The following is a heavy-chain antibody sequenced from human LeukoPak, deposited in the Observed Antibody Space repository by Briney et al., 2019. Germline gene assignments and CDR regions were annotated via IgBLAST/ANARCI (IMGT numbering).Heavy chain of an antibody. CDR2: IYPGDTDT. Sequence: GESLKISCKGSGYSFTSYWIGWVRQLPGKGLEWMGIIYPGDTDTRYSPSFQGQVTISADKSISTAYLQWSSLNASDTAMYYCARREGTITPNWFDPWGQGTLVTVSS. J-gene: IGHJ5*02. D-gene: IGHD1-20*01. CDR3: ARREGTITPNWFDP. CDR1: GYSFTSYW. V-gene: IGHV5-51*01.